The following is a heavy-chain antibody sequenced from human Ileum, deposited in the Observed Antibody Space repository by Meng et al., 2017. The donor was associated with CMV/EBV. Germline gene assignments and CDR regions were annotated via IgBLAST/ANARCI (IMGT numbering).Heavy chain of an antibody. CDR1: GYTFTSYD. J-gene: IGHJ6*02. V-gene: IGHV1-18*01. CDR2: ISTDNGNT. D-gene: IGHD3-3*01. CDR3: ARDRVPNDFWNGWGSKGMDV. Sequence: ASVKVSCKASGYTFTSYDISWVRRAPGQGLEWMGWISTDNGNTNYAQSFQGRVTLTTEASTSTAYMELRGLRSDDTAVYYCARDRVPNDFWNGWGSKGMDVWGQGTTVTVSS.